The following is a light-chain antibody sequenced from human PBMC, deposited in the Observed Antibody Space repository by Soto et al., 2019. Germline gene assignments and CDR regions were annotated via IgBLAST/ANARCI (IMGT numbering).Light chain of an antibody. Sequence: IEVTQSPSSVAASLADRVTITCRASQTIGTYVNWHRQKSGAAPELLIYDASTLQSGVPSRFSGSRSGTDFTLTISSLQPEDFATYYWPPKTFGQGTKVDIK. CDR2: DAS. CDR3: PPKT. J-gene: IGKJ1*01. CDR1: QTIGTY. V-gene: IGKV1-39*01.